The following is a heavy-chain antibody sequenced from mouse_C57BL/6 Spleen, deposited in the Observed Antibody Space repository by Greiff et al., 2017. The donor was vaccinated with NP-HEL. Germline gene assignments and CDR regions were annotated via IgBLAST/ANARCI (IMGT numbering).Heavy chain of an antibody. J-gene: IGHJ1*03. D-gene: IGHD2-4*01. V-gene: IGHV1-42*01. Sequence: EVKLVESGPELVKPGASVKISCKASGYSFTGYYMNWVKQSPEKSLEWIGEINPSTGGTTYNQKFKAKATLTVDKSSSTAYMQLKSLTSEDSAVYYCARRWDYDWYFDVWGTGTTVTVSS. CDR1: GYSFTGYY. CDR3: ARRWDYDWYFDV. CDR2: INPSTGGT.